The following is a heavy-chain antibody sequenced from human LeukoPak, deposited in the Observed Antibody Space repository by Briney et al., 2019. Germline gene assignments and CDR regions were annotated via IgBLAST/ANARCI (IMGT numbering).Heavy chain of an antibody. CDR3: AKSSTEQYAFDI. Sequence: SETLSLTCTVSGGSISSGGYSWSWIRQPPGKGLEWIGYIYHSGSTYYNPSLKSRVTTSVDRSKNQFSLKLSSVTAADTAVYYCAKSSTEQYAFDIWGQGTMVTVSS. V-gene: IGHV4-30-2*01. J-gene: IGHJ3*02. CDR1: GGSISSGGYS. D-gene: IGHD2-2*01. CDR2: IYHSGST.